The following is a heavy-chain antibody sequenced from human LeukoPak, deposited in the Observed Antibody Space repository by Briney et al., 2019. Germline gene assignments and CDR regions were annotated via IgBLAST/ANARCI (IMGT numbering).Heavy chain of an antibody. Sequence: GGSLRLSCAASGFTFSNYYMSWIRQAPGKGLEWVSYISGSSGSTNYADSVMGRFTISRDNGKNSLYLQMNSLRAEDTAVYYCARGYNWDYDYWGQGTLVTVSS. CDR1: GFTFSNYY. V-gene: IGHV3-11*06. J-gene: IGHJ4*02. CDR3: ARGYNWDYDY. CDR2: ISGSSGST. D-gene: IGHD1-20*01.